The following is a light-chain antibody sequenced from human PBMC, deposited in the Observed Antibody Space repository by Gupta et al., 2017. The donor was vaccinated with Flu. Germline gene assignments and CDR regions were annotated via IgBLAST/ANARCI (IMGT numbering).Light chain of an antibody. J-gene: IGLJ3*02. CDR3: QSADITGAAWV. CDR1: ALSKQY. Sequence: YPLTQAPAMSVSPGQTATITCSGSALSKQYVYWYRQRPGQAPVWLIYKDTERASGIPDRISGYRAGTRVTWTIRGVQTEDEADDYGQSADITGAAWVFGGGTKLSVL. V-gene: IGLV3-25*02. CDR2: KDT.